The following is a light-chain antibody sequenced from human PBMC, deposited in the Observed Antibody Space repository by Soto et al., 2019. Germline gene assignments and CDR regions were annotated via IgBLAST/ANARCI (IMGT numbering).Light chain of an antibody. Sequence: DTQFNQPPPSLSASVRYRMTITCQESHHISDYLNWYQQKPGKAPKLLIYDASKLETGVTSGFSGSGSGTDFTFTISSLQPEDSATYFCNQYFNTRTFGGGTKV. CDR2: DAS. J-gene: IGKJ4*01. CDR3: NQYFNTRT. CDR1: HHISDY. V-gene: IGKV1-33*01.